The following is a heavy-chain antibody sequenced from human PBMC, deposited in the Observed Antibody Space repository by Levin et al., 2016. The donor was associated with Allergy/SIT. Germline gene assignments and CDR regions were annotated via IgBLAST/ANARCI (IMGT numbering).Heavy chain of an antibody. J-gene: IGHJ6*02. V-gene: IGHV4-61*02. CDR3: ARVIYDYWSHYTFGMDV. Sequence: SETLSLTCTFSGGSISSGSYYWSWIRQSAGKGLEWIGRIHTNGSTNYSPSLKSRVTISLDTPKNQFSLKLRSVTAADTAVYYCARVIYDYWSHYTFGMDVWGQGTTVIVSS. D-gene: IGHD3-3*01. CDR2: IHTNGST. CDR1: GGSISSGSYY.